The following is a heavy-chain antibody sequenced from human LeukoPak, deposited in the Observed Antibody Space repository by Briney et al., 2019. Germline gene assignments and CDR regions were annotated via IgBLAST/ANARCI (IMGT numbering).Heavy chain of an antibody. J-gene: IGHJ4*02. V-gene: IGHV4-38-2*01. CDR1: GYSIRSGYY. CDR3: VRHNSRIIAASEY. CDR2: MYHSGST. Sequence: SETLSLTXAISGYSIRSGYYWGWIRQPPGKGLEWIGSMYHSGSTYYNPSLRSRVTISVDKSKNQFSLKLTSMTAADTAVYYCVRHNSRIIAASEYWGQGILVTVSS. D-gene: IGHD5-12*01.